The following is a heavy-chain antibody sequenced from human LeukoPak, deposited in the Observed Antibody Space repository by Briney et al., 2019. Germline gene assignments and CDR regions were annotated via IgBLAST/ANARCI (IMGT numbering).Heavy chain of an antibody. J-gene: IGHJ4*02. CDR3: AKGGGYGSGTYSED. CDR2: ISGSGLNT. Sequence: GRSLRLSCAASGFIFSTYGMTWFRQAPGSGLEWVSGISGSGLNTYYADSVKGRFTSSRDNSKNMLYLQMNSLRAEDTAVYYCAKGGGYGSGTYSEDWGQGILVTVSS. V-gene: IGHV3-23*01. CDR1: GFIFSTYG. D-gene: IGHD3-10*01.